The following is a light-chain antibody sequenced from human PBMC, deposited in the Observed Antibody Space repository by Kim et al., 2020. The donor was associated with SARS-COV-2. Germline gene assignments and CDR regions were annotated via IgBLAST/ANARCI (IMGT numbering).Light chain of an antibody. Sequence: VTISGTGPSSGVGGFNYLSGYQQHPGKAPKFMLYDVSKLPSGVPDRFSGSKSGNTASLTISGLQAEDEADYYCCSYACIYTLVFGGGTKLTVL. CDR2: DVS. CDR1: SSGVGGFNY. CDR3: CSYACIYTLV. V-gene: IGLV2-11*01. J-gene: IGLJ3*02.